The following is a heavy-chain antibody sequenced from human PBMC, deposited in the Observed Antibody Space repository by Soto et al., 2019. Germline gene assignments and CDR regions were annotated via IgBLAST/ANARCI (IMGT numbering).Heavy chain of an antibody. CDR2: ISGTDPYM. V-gene: IGHV3-11*06. J-gene: IGHJ6*02. CDR1: RFTFSDYY. CDR3: ARGSSVRGMNV. Sequence: PGGSLRLSCAASRFTFSDYYMSWVRQAPGKGLEWVSYISGTDPYMKYADAVRGRFTISRDNAKNSLYLQMNSLRDDDTAVYYCARGSSVRGMNVWGQGTPVAVSS. D-gene: IGHD6-13*01.